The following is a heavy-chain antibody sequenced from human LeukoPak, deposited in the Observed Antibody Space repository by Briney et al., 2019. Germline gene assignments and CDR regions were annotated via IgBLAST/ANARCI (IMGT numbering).Heavy chain of an antibody. V-gene: IGHV3-74*01. Sequence: GGSLRLSCAASGFTFNYYWIHWVHQAPGKGLEWVSRLNSTGSGTSYADSVKGRFTISRDNAKNTMYLQMHNLRADDTAVYYCARSDSGLYRYWGQGTLVIVSS. J-gene: IGHJ4*02. CDR2: LNSTGSGT. CDR3: ARSDSGLYRY. CDR1: GFTFNYYW. D-gene: IGHD3-16*01.